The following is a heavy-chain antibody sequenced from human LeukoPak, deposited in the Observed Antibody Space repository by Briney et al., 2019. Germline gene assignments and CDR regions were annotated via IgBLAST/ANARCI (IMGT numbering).Heavy chain of an antibody. V-gene: IGHV3-23*01. Sequence: GGSLRLSCAASGFTFSSYAMSWVRQAPEKGLEWVSAISGSGGSTYYADFVKGRFTISRDNSKDTLYLQMNSLTAEDAAVYYCAKEFHGDFPGYWGQGTLVTVSS. CDR3: AKEFHGDFPGY. D-gene: IGHD4-17*01. CDR1: GFTFSSYA. J-gene: IGHJ4*02. CDR2: ISGSGGST.